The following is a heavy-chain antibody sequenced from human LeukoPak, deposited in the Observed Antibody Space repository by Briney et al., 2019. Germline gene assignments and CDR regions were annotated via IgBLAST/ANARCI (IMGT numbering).Heavy chain of an antibody. CDR3: AKTDCTSSSCYTIDY. CDR2: ISDSGTDT. J-gene: IGHJ4*02. D-gene: IGHD2-2*02. Sequence: HPGGSLRLSCAASGFTFSSYAMSWVRQAPGKGLEWVSVISDSGTDTSYADSGRGRFTISRDNSKNTLYLQMNSLRAEDTAVYYCAKTDCTSSSCYTIDYWGQGTLVTVSS. V-gene: IGHV3-23*01. CDR1: GFTFSSYA.